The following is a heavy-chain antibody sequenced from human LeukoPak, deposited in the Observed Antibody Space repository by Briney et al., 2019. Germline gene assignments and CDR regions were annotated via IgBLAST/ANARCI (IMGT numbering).Heavy chain of an antibody. J-gene: IGHJ3*02. V-gene: IGHV1-8*01. CDR1: GYTFTSYD. CDR2: MNSNSGKT. Sequence: ASVKVSCKASGYTFTSYDINWVRQATGQGPEWMGWMNSNSGKTGYAQKFQGRVTMTWDTSISTAYMDLSSLRSEDTAVYYCARSPTGAFDIWGQGTMVTVSS. CDR3: ARSPTGAFDI. D-gene: IGHD7-27*01.